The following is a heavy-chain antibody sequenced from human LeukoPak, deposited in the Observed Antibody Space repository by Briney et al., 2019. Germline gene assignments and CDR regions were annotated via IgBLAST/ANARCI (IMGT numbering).Heavy chain of an antibody. V-gene: IGHV4-61*02. Sequence: PSETLSLTCTVSGGSISGGSYYWSWIRQPAGKGLEWIGRIYTSGSTDYNPSLKSRVTMSVDTSKNQFSLKLSSVTAADTAVYYCARGPPPDFDCWGQGTLVTVSS. CDR3: ARGPPPDFDC. CDR1: GGSISGGSYY. J-gene: IGHJ4*02. CDR2: IYTSGST.